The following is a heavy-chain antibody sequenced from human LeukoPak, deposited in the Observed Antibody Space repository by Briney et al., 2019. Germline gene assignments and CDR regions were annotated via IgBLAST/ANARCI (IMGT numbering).Heavy chain of an antibody. CDR2: ISSSGSTI. CDR3: ARASGSYYFGY. D-gene: IGHD1-26*01. Sequence: GGSLRLSCAASGFTFSSYEMNWVRQAPGKGLEWVSYISSSGSTIYYADSVKGRFTISRDNAKNSLYLQMNSLRAEDTAVYYCARASGSYYFGYWGQGTLVTVSS. V-gene: IGHV3-48*03. J-gene: IGHJ4*02. CDR1: GFTFSSYE.